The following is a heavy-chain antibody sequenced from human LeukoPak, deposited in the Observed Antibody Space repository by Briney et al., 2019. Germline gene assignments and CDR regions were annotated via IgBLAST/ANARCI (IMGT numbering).Heavy chain of an antibody. CDR1: GFSLDDYA. J-gene: IGHJ4*01. Sequence: GGSLRLSCAASGFSLDDYAMHWLRQAPGKGLQWVSGISWNSGSEGYADSVKGRFTISRDNAKNSLYLQMNSLRAEDTASYYCAKDGRPDTYGIFDLWGHGTLVTVSS. D-gene: IGHD1-1*01. CDR2: ISWNSGSE. CDR3: AKDGRPDTYGIFDL. V-gene: IGHV3-9*01.